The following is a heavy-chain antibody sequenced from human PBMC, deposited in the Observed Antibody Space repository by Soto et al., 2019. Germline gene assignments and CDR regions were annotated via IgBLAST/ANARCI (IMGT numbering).Heavy chain of an antibody. CDR3: AIEKVGATSVHVFDI. D-gene: IGHD1-26*01. Sequence: ASVKVSCKASGYRFTSYGISWVRQAPGQGLEWLGWISAYDDNTKYAQTLQGRVSMSTDTSTNTAYMELRSLRSDDTGIYYCAIEKVGATSVHVFDIWGQGTMVTVSS. CDR2: ISAYDDNT. V-gene: IGHV1-18*01. J-gene: IGHJ3*02. CDR1: GYRFTSYG.